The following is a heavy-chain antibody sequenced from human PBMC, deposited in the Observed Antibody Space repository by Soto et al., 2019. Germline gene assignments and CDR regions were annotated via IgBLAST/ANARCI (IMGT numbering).Heavy chain of an antibody. J-gene: IGHJ5*01. CDR3: AKSESLDS. CDR1: GYTFISYP. Sequence: VQLVQSGAEVKKPGASVRISCKASGYTFISYPIHWVRQAPGQSLECMGWINPANGDTRYSQKFQGRVTITRETSATTACMDRNSLRPDDTAIYYCAKSESLDSWGQGAPITVSS. V-gene: IGHV1-3*01. CDR2: INPANGDT.